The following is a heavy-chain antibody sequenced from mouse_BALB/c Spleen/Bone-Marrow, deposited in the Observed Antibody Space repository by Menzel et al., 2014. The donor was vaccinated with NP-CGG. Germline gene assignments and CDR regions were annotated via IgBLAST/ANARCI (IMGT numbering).Heavy chain of an antibody. CDR3: ARDKGRFFFDY. J-gene: IGHJ2*01. Sequence: DVKLVESGGGLVQPGGSLRLSCATSGFTFTDYYMNWVRQPPGKALEWLGFIRNKANGYTTEYSASVKSRFTISRDNSQNILYLQKNTLRADDSATYYCARDKGRFFFDYWGQGTTLTVSS. CDR2: IRNKANGYTT. CDR1: GFTFTDYY. V-gene: IGHV7-3*02.